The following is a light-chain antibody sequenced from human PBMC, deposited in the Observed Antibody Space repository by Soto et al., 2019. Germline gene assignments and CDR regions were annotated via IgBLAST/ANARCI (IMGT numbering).Light chain of an antibody. J-gene: IGLJ1*01. CDR2: RNS. CDR3: AAWDDSLSGFV. V-gene: IGLV1-47*01. CDR1: STNIGSNY. Sequence: QAVVTQPPSASEAPGQRVTISCSGSSTNIGSNYVYWYQQLPGTAPKLLIYRNSQRPSGVPDRFSGSKSGTSASLAISGLRSEDEADYYCAAWDDSLSGFVFGSGTKLTVL.